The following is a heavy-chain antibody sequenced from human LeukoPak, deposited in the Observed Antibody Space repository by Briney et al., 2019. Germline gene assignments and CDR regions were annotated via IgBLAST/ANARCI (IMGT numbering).Heavy chain of an antibody. CDR3: ARERYSYVADAFDI. J-gene: IGHJ3*02. D-gene: IGHD5-18*01. CDR1: GFTFSTYE. Sequence: QPGGSLRLSCAASGFTFSTYEMNWVRQAPGKGLKWVSYISSSGSTIYYADSVKGRFTISRDNAKNSLYLQMNSLRAEDTAVYYCARERYSYVADAFDIWGQGTMVTVSS. CDR2: ISSSGSTI. V-gene: IGHV3-48*03.